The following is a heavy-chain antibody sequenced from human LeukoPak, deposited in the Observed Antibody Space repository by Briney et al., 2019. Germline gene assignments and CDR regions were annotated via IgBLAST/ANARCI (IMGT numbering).Heavy chain of an antibody. Sequence: SETLSLTCAVYGGSFSGYYWGWIRQPPGKGLEWIGSTDYRGTTYHNPSLNRRVTISVDTSKKKFSLKLSSVTAADTAVYYCARHRYSSGCADYWGQGTLVTVSS. CDR1: GGSFSGYY. J-gene: IGHJ4*02. CDR3: ARHRYSSGCADY. D-gene: IGHD6-19*01. CDR2: TDYRGTT. V-gene: IGHV4-39*01.